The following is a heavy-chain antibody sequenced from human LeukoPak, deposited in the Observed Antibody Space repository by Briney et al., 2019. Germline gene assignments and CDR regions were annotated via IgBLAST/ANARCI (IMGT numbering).Heavy chain of an antibody. D-gene: IGHD6-19*01. Sequence: ASVKVSCKASGYTFTSYGISWVRQAPGQGLEWMGWISAYNGNTNYTQKLQGRVTITTDTSTSTAYMELRSLRSDDTAVYYCARGGSGWATGFFDYWGQGTLVTVSS. CDR1: GYTFTSYG. CDR3: ARGGSGWATGFFDY. CDR2: ISAYNGNT. V-gene: IGHV1-18*01. J-gene: IGHJ4*02.